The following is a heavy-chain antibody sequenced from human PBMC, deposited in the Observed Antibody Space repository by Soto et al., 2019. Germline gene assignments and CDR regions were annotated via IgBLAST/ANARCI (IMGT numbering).Heavy chain of an antibody. Sequence: SETLSLTCAVSGYSISSGYYWGWIRQPPGKGLEWIGSIYHSGSTYYNPSLKSRVTISVDTSKNQFSLKLSSVTAADTAVYYCARDRRWELPPNWFDPWGQGTLVTVS. CDR1: GYSISSGYY. D-gene: IGHD1-26*01. CDR3: ARDRRWELPPNWFDP. V-gene: IGHV4-38-2*02. J-gene: IGHJ5*02. CDR2: IYHSGST.